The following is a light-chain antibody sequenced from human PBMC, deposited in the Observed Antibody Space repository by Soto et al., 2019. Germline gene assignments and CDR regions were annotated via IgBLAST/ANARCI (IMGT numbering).Light chain of an antibody. J-gene: IGKJ5*01. Sequence: EIVLTQSPATKTLSPGEKATLSCSASQRVSSYLAWYQQKPGQAPRLLIYDASNRATGTPARFSGSGSGTEFILTISSLQSEEFEIYYCQQYNNWPITFGQGTRLEIK. CDR2: DAS. V-gene: IGKV3-11*01. CDR1: QRVSSY. CDR3: QQYNNWPIT.